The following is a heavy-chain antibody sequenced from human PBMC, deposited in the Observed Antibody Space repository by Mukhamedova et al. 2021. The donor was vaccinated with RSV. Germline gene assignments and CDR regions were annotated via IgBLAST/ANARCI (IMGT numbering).Heavy chain of an antibody. CDR2: ISPDGRTI. CDR1: SDYH. V-gene: IGHV3-11*04. CDR3: ARGVKLGY. Sequence: SDYHMSWIRQAPGKGLEWLSYISPDGRTIYYADSMKGRFTTSRDNAKDSLHLQMNSLRDEDTAVYYCARGVKLGYWGQGTPVSVSS. D-gene: IGHD3-16*01. J-gene: IGHJ4*02.